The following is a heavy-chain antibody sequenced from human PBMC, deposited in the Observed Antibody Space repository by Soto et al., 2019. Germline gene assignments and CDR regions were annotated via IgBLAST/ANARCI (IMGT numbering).Heavy chain of an antibody. CDR2: MNPNSGNT. CDR1: GYTFTSYD. J-gene: IGHJ5*02. CDR3: ARSPIRRRNWFNP. Sequence: GASVNVSCKSSGYTFTSYDINWVRQATGQGLEWMGWMNPNSGNTGYAQKFQGRVTMTRNTSISTAYMELSSLRSEDTAVYYCARSPIRRRNWFNPWGQGTLVTVSS. V-gene: IGHV1-8*01.